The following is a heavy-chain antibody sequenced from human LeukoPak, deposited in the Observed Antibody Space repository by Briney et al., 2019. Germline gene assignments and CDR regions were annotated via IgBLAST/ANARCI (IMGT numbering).Heavy chain of an antibody. J-gene: IGHJ4*02. D-gene: IGHD1-26*01. CDR2: VSGSGGST. CDR3: ARDAIVTDF. V-gene: IGHV3-23*01. Sequence: GGTLRLSCAASGFIFSNFAMSWVRQAPGKGLEWISTVSGSGGSTYYADSVKGRFTISRDNAKGSLYLQMNSLRAEDTAVYYCARDAIVTDFWGQGTLVTVSS. CDR1: GFIFSNFA.